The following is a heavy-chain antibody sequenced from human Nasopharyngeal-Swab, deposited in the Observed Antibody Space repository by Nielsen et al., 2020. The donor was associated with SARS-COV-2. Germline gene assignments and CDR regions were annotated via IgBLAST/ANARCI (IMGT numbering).Heavy chain of an antibody. CDR3: ARQGGLLLWFGELLPDY. D-gene: IGHD3-10*01. V-gene: IGHV4-59*08. CDR1: GGSISSYY. CDR2: IYYSGST. Sequence: SETLSLTCTVSGGSISSYYWSWIRQPPGKGLEWIGYIYYSGSTNYNPSLKSRVTISVDTSKNQFSLKLGSVTAADTAVYYCARQGGLLLWFGELLPDYWGQGTLVTVSS. J-gene: IGHJ4*02.